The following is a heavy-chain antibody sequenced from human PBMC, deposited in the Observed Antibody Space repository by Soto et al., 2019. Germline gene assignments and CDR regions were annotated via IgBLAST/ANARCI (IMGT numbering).Heavy chain of an antibody. CDR2: IIPILGIA. CDR1: GGTFSSYT. D-gene: IGHD2-15*01. V-gene: IGHV1-69*02. CDR3: ARVPGKYCSGGSCPFDY. Sequence: ASVNVSCKASGGTFSSYTISWVRQAPGQGLEWMGRIIPILGIANYAQKFQGRVTITADKSTSTAYMELSSLRSEDTAVYYCARVPGKYCSGGSCPFDYWGQGTLVTVSS. J-gene: IGHJ4*02.